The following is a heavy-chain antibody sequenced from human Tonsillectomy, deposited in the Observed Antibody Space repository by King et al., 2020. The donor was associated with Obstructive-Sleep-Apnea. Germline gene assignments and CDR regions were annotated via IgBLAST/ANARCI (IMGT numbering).Heavy chain of an antibody. CDR1: GYSISSGYY. J-gene: IGHJ4*02. D-gene: IGHD5-24*01. CDR3: AGDAGERWLQFSDY. V-gene: IGHV4-38-2*02. CDR2: IDHSGRT. Sequence: VQLQESGPGLVKPSETLSLTGTVSGYSISSGYYWGLIRQPPGKGLEWIGSIDHSGRTYYNPSLKSRVTISVDTSKNQFSLKLSSVTAADTAVYYCAGDAGERWLQFSDYWGQGTLVTVSS.